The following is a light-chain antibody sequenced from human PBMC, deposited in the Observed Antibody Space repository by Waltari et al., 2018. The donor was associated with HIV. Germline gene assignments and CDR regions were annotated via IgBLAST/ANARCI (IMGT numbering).Light chain of an antibody. CDR3: CSYAGKSTYV. CDR2: YVS. V-gene: IGLV2-23*02. J-gene: IGLJ1*01. CDR1: SSDVGNYNL. Sequence: QSALTQAASVSGSPGQSITISCNGTSSDVGNYNLISWYKQYTGKVPTVVIFYVSTRPSGVSKRCAASKSGNTASLTISGLQPEDEADYYCCSYAGKSTYVFGSGTKVTVL.